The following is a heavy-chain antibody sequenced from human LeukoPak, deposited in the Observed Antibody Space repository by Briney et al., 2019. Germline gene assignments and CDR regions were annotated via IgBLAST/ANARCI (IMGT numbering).Heavy chain of an antibody. J-gene: IGHJ4*02. CDR3: ATVNHYVSSGYYRY. V-gene: IGHV1-69*13. D-gene: IGHD3-22*01. CDR1: GVTFSDYA. Sequence: SVKVSCKTSGVTFSDYAISWVRQAPGQGLEWMGGSIPVFGTVYAQKFQGRVTLIADDSTSTAYMELSSLRSGDTAVYYCATVNHYVSSGYYRYWGQGTLVTVSS. CDR2: SIPVFGT.